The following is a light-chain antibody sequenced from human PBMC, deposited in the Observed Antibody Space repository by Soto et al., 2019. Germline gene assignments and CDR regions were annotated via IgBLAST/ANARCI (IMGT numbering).Light chain of an antibody. V-gene: IGLV2-14*03. Sequence: QSALTQPASVSGSPGQSITISCTGTSSDVGSLTYVSWYQHHPGKAPKVILYDVSYRPSGVSNRFSGSKSGNTASLTISGLQAEDEADYYCSSYTSSTPLLGGGTKLTVL. CDR3: SSYTSSTPL. J-gene: IGLJ2*01. CDR2: DVS. CDR1: SSDVGSLTY.